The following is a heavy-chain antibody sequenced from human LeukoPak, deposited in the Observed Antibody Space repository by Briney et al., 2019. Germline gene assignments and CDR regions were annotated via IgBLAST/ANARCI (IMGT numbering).Heavy chain of an antibody. CDR1: GFTFSSYG. Sequence: GGSLRLSCAASGFTFSSYGMHWVRQTPGKGLEWVAVICSDGSNKYYADSVQGRFTIPRDNSKNTPYLQMNSPSAEDTAVYYCARGSGSFSGGFDYWGQGTLVTVSS. CDR2: ICSDGSNK. V-gene: IGHV3-33*01. J-gene: IGHJ4*02. CDR3: ARGSGSFSGGFDY. D-gene: IGHD1-26*01.